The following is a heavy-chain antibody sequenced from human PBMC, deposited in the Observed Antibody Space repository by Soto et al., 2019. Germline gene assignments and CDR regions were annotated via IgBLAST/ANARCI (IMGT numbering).Heavy chain of an antibody. CDR3: ARTAYYYDSSGYYFDC. D-gene: IGHD3-22*01. CDR2: IWYDGRNT. Sequence: LRLSCAASGFTFSSYGMHWVRQAPGKGLEWVAVIWYDGRNTYYADSVKGRFTISRDNSKNTLYLQMNSLRAEDTAVYYCARTAYYYDSSGYYFDCWGQGTLVTVSS. CDR1: GFTFSSYG. J-gene: IGHJ4*02. V-gene: IGHV3-33*01.